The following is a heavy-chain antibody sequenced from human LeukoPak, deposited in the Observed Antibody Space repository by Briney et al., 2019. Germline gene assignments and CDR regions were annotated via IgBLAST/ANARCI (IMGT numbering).Heavy chain of an antibody. CDR1: GGSISSNNYY. CDR3: AKIGGYMVRGVENWFDP. D-gene: IGHD3-10*01. Sequence: PSETLSLTCTVSGGSISSNNYYWGWIRQPPGKGLEWFGRIDYSGSTNYNPSLKSRVTISVDTSKNQFSLKVTSVTAADTAVYYCAKIGGYMVRGVENWFDPWGQGTLVTVSS. CDR2: IDYSGST. J-gene: IGHJ5*02. V-gene: IGHV4-39*01.